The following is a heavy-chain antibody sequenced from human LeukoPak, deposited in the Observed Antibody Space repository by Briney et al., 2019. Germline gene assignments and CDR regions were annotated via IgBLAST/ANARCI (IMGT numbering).Heavy chain of an antibody. CDR1: GYTFTNYY. Sequence: ASVKVSCKASGYTFTNYYIHWVRQAPGQGLEWMGMINPSGGTAGYAQKFQGRLTMTRDTSTSTVYMDLSSLRSEDTAVYYCARRGYHYDSGDYYYWFDPWGQGTLVTVSS. J-gene: IGHJ5*02. CDR2: INPSGGTA. D-gene: IGHD3-22*01. CDR3: ARRGYHYDSGDYYYWFDP. V-gene: IGHV1-46*01.